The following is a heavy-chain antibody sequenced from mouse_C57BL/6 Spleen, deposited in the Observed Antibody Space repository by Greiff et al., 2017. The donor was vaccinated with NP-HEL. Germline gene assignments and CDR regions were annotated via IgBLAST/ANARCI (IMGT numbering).Heavy chain of an antibody. CDR3: ASPIYGSSYNYAMDY. Sequence: QVQLQQPGAELVMPGASVKLSCKASGYTFTSYWMHWVKQRPGQGLEWIGEIDPSDSYNNYNQKFKGKSTLTVDKSSSTAYMQLSSLTSEYSAVYYCASPIYGSSYNYAMDYWGQGTSVTVSS. D-gene: IGHD1-1*01. CDR2: IDPSDSYN. V-gene: IGHV1-69*01. CDR1: GYTFTSYW. J-gene: IGHJ4*01.